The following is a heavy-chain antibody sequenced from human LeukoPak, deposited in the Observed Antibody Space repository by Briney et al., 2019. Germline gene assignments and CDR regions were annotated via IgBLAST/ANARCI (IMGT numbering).Heavy chain of an antibody. V-gene: IGHV3-21*01. D-gene: IGHD2-2*01. CDR1: GFTFSSYS. CDR3: ARDLSSSTSCYSY. CDR2: ITPSGNYI. Sequence: GGSLRLSCAASGFTFSSYSMNWVRQAPGKGLEWVSSITPSGNYIYYADSVEGRFTISRDNAKNSLYLQMNSLRAEDTAVYYCARDLSSSTSCYSYWGQGTLVTVSS. J-gene: IGHJ4*02.